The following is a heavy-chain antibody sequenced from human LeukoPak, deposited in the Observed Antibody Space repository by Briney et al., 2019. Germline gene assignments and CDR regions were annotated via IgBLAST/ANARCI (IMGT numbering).Heavy chain of an antibody. CDR1: GFTFDDYA. CDR2: ISWNSGSI. J-gene: IGHJ4*02. V-gene: IGHV3-9*01. Sequence: PGGSLRLSCAASGFTFDDYAMHWVRQAPGKGLEWVSGISWNSGSIGYADSVKGRFTISRDNAKNSLYLQMNSLRAEDTALYYCAKDMIRVAVAGTSFDYWGQGTLVTVS. D-gene: IGHD6-19*01. CDR3: AKDMIRVAVAGTSFDY.